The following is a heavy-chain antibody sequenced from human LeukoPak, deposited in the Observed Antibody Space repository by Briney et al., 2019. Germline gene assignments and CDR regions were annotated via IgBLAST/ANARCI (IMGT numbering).Heavy chain of an antibody. Sequence: QPGGSLRLSCAASGFTFSSYGMHWVRQAPGKGLEWVANIKQDGSEKYYVDSVKGRFTISRDNAKNSLYLQMNSLRAEDTAVYYCARVGRVKQWLVTDVFDYWGQGTLVTVSS. D-gene: IGHD6-19*01. V-gene: IGHV3-7*01. CDR3: ARVGRVKQWLVTDVFDY. J-gene: IGHJ4*02. CDR2: IKQDGSEK. CDR1: GFTFSSYG.